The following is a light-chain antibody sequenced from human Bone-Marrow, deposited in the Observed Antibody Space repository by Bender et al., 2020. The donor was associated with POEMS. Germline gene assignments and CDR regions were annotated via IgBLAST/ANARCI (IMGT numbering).Light chain of an antibody. Sequence: QSALTQPASVSGSPGQSITISCTGTSSDVGNYNLVSWYQQHPGKAPKLMIYEVTKRPSGVSNRFSGSKSGNTASLTISGLEADDEADYYCCSYAAGRTFVVFGGGTKLTVL. V-gene: IGLV2-23*02. CDR1: SSDVGNYNL. CDR3: CSYAAGRTFVV. J-gene: IGLJ3*02. CDR2: EVT.